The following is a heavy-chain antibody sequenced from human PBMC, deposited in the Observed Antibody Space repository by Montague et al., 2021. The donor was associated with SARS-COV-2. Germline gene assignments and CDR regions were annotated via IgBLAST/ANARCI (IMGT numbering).Heavy chain of an antibody. J-gene: IGHJ6*02. CDR3: ARDSMAYGMDV. Sequence: SLSLSWCASGFTVSSNYMSWVRQAPGKGLEWVSVIYSGGSTYYADSVKGRFTISRDNSRNTLYLQMNSLRAEDTAVYYCARDSMAYGMDVWGQGTTVTVSS. D-gene: IGHD5-24*01. CDR1: GFTVSSNY. V-gene: IGHV3-53*01. CDR2: IYSGGST.